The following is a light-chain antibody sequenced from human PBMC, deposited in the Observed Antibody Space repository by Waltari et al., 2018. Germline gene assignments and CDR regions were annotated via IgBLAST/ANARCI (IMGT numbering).Light chain of an antibody. CDR2: RNE. Sequence: QSVLTQPASASGTPGQRVTISCSGSATNIGGNLVNWYQQLPGEAPKLPIYRNELRPSGVHYRVVGAKSGTPASLAISGLQSEDEADDCCASWDDSLNGHWVFGGGTRVTVL. CDR3: ASWDDSLNGHWV. V-gene: IGLV1-44*01. CDR1: ATNIGGNL. J-gene: IGLJ3*02.